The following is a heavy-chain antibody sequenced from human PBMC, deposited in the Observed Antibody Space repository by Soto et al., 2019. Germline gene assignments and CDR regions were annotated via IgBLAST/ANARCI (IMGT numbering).Heavy chain of an antibody. CDR1: GGSISSYY. Sequence: PSETLSLTCTVSGGSISSYYWSWIRQPPGKGLEWIGYIYYSGSTNYNPSLKSRVTISVDTSKNQFSLKLSSVTAADTAVYYCARDAGHDFWSGYYTPYWFDPWGQGTLVTVSS. J-gene: IGHJ5*02. CDR3: ARDAGHDFWSGYYTPYWFDP. D-gene: IGHD3-3*01. CDR2: IYYSGST. V-gene: IGHV4-59*01.